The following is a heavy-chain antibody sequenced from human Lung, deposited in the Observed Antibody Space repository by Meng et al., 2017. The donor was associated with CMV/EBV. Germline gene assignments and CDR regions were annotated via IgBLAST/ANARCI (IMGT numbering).Heavy chain of an antibody. V-gene: IGHV4-34*01. CDR1: GGSLSGYY. CDR3: ARQYSSSYYSDY. J-gene: IGHJ4*02. CDR2: IRHSGDIT. Sequence: SETXSLXXGIYGGSLSGYYWSWIRQTPGKGLEWIGEIRHSGDITNYNPSLKSRVTISIDTSKKQFSLKLSAVTAADTAVYYCARQYSSSYYSDYWGQGTLVXVSS. D-gene: IGHD6-6*01.